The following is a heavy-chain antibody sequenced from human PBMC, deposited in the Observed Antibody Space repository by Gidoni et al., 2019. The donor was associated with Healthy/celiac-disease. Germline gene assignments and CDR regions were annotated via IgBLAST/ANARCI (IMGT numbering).Heavy chain of an antibody. CDR2: IWYDGSNK. CDR1: GFTFSSYG. Sequence: SLRLSCAASGFTFSSYGMHWVRQAPGKGLEWVAVIWYDGSNKYYADSVKGRFTISRDNSKNTLYLQMNSLRAEDTAVYYCARGTVLLWCGELEAREDYFDYWGQGTLVTVSS. J-gene: IGHJ4*02. CDR3: ARGTVLLWCGELEAREDYFDY. D-gene: IGHD3-10*01. V-gene: IGHV3-33*01.